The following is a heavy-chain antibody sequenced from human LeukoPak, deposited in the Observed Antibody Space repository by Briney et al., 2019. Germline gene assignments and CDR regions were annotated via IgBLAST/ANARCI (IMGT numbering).Heavy chain of an antibody. CDR1: GGTVSSYA. D-gene: IGHD3-22*01. V-gene: IGHV1-69*13. J-gene: IGHJ4*02. CDR3: ASALEYYYDSSGYSDDY. CDR2: IIPIFGTA. Sequence: GASVKVSCKASGGTVSSYAISWVRQAPGQGLEWMGGIIPIFGTANYAQKFQGRVTITADESTSTAYMELSSLRSEDTAVYYCASALEYYYDSSGYSDDYWGQRTLVTVSS.